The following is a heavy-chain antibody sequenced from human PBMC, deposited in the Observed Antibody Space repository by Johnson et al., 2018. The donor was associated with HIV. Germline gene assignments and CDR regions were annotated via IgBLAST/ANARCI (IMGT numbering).Heavy chain of an antibody. D-gene: IGHD6-19*01. CDR3: ARRSSGWYGAFDI. CDR2: IRYDGSNK. CDR1: GFTFDDYG. Sequence: VQLVESGGGVVRPGGSLRLSCAASGFTFDDYGMSWVRQAPGKGLEWVAFIRYDGSNKYYADSVKGRFTISRDNSKNTLYLQMNSLRAEDTAVYYCARRSSGWYGAFDIWGQGTMVTVSS. J-gene: IGHJ3*02. V-gene: IGHV3-30*02.